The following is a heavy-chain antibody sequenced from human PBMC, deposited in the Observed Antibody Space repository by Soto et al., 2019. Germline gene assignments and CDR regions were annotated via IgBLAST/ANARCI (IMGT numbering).Heavy chain of an antibody. Sequence: QVQLVESGGGVVEPGTSLTISCAASGFTFNRFAMHWVRQTPGKGLEWVEIIPYHGDFNNYTSTVKGRFIVCRDNSKNILYLQMKDLRLEDTAVYYCARGPTSYCSSASCYPNYFDPWGLGTLVTVSS. J-gene: IGHJ5*02. CDR1: GFTFNRFA. CDR3: ARGPTSYCSSASCYPNYFDP. V-gene: IGHV3-30-3*01. CDR2: IPYHGDFN. D-gene: IGHD2-2*01.